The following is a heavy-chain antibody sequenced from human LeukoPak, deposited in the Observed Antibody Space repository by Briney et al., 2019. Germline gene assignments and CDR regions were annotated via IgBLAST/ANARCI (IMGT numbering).Heavy chain of an antibody. CDR3: ATSSPEAVTYFDY. CDR1: GFTFSSNA. D-gene: IGHD6-19*01. CDR2: LTGGGGVT. Sequence: GGSLRLSCAASGFTFSSNAMSWVRQAPGKGLEWVSALTGGGGVTHYADSVKGRFTISRDNSKNTLYLQMTSLRAEDTAVYYCATSSPEAVTYFDYWGQGTLVTVSS. V-gene: IGHV3-23*01. J-gene: IGHJ4*02.